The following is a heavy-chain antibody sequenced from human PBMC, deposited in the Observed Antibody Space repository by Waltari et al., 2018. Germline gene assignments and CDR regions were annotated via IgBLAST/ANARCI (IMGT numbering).Heavy chain of an antibody. CDR3: ARVYDFWSGYYSGHPRDY. CDR1: GYTFTSYG. J-gene: IGHJ4*02. Sequence: QVQLVQSGAEVKKPGASVKVSCKASGYTFTSYGISLVRQAPGQGLEWMGWISAYNGNTDEAQKIQGRVTMTPDTSTSTAYMELRSLRSDDTAVYYCARVYDFWSGYYSGHPRDYWGQGTLVTVSS. CDR2: ISAYNGNT. V-gene: IGHV1-18*01. D-gene: IGHD3-3*01.